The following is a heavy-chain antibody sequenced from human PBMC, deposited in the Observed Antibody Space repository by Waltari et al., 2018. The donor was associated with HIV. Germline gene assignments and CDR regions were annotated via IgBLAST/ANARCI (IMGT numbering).Heavy chain of an antibody. J-gene: IGHJ6*03. CDR3: ARVNYSNYLLFYYYYYMDV. V-gene: IGHV4-38-2*01. CDR1: GYSISSGCY. CDR2: IYHSGNT. Sequence: QVQLQESGPGLVKTSETLSLTCAVSGYSISSGCYWGWIRQPPGKRLEWIGSIYHSGNTYYHPSLKSRITISVDASKIQFSLRLTSVTAPDTAVYYCARVNYSNYLLFYYYYYMDVWGTGTTVTVSS. D-gene: IGHD4-4*01.